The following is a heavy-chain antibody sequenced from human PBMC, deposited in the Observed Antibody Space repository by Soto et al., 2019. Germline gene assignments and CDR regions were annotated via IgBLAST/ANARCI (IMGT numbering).Heavy chain of an antibody. J-gene: IGHJ4*02. Sequence: QVQLQQWGAGLLKPSETLSLTCAVYGGSFSGYYWSWIRQPPGKGLEWIGEINHSGSTNCNPSIQSRVTISVDTSKNQFSLKLSSVTAADTAVYYCARVWWLRFQPEDYWGQGTLVTVSS. V-gene: IGHV4-34*01. CDR3: ARVWWLRFQPEDY. D-gene: IGHD5-12*01. CDR1: GGSFSGYY. CDR2: INHSGST.